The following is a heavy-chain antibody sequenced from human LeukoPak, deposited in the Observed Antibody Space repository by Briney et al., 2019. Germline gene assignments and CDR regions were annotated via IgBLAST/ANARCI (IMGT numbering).Heavy chain of an antibody. V-gene: IGHV4-4*07. J-gene: IGHJ4*02. CDR1: GGSFSTYY. CDR3: ARGGYSSGWYLSY. Sequence: SETLSLTCTVSGGSFSTYYWSWIRQPAGKGLKWIGRIYTSGSTNYNPSLKSRVTMSVDTSKNQFSLKLSSVTAADTAVYYCARGGYSSGWYLSYWGQGTLVTVSS. D-gene: IGHD6-19*01. CDR2: IYTSGST.